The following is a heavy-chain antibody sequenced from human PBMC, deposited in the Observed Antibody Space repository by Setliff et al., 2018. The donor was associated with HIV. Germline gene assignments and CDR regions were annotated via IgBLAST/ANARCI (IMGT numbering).Heavy chain of an antibody. D-gene: IGHD3-9*01. V-gene: IGHV4-34*01. J-gene: IGHJ4*02. CDR2: IYHSEYT. CDR3: ARLLRYFDY. Sequence: SETLSLTCTVPGGSINDQYFSWVRQPPGKGLEWIGEIYHSEYTNYNASLKSRVSMSVDKSKNQFSLKLSSVTAADTAVYYCARLLRYFDYWGQGTLVTVSS. CDR1: GGSINDQY.